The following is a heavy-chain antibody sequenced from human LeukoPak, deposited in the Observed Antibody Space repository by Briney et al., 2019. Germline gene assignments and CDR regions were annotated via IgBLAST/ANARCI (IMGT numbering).Heavy chain of an antibody. Sequence: SETLSLTCALCGGSFSGYYWSWIRQPPGKGLEWIGEINHSGSTNYNPSLKSRVTISVDTSKNQFSLKLSSVTAADTAVYYCARAGGPMVRGVTWFDPWGQGTLVTVSS. D-gene: IGHD3-10*01. CDR3: ARAGGPMVRGVTWFDP. CDR1: GGSFSGYY. CDR2: INHSGST. J-gene: IGHJ5*02. V-gene: IGHV4-34*01.